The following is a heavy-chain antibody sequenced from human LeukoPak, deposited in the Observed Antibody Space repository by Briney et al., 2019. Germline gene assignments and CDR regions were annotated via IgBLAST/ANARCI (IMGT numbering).Heavy chain of an antibody. CDR1: GGSISSGDYY. Sequence: SQTLSLTCTVSGGSISSGDYYWSWIRQSPGKGLEWTGYIYYSGSTYYNPSLKSRVTISVDTSKNQFSLKLSSVTAADTAVYYCARDSSGWYSDYWGQGTLVTVSS. V-gene: IGHV4-30-4*01. CDR2: IYYSGST. CDR3: ARDSSGWYSDY. J-gene: IGHJ4*02. D-gene: IGHD6-19*01.